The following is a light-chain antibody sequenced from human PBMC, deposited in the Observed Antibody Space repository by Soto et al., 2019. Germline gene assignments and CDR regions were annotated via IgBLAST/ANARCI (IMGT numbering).Light chain of an antibody. V-gene: IGLV1-40*02. CDR2: GNS. CDR3: QSYDSSLSVHVV. J-gene: IGLJ2*01. CDR1: SSNIGAGYD. Sequence: QAVVTQPPSVSGAPGQRVTISCTGSSSNIGAGYDVHWYQQLPGTAPKLLIYGNSNRPSGVPDRFSGSKSGPSASLAITGLQAEDEADYYCQSYDSSLSVHVVFGGGTQLTVL.